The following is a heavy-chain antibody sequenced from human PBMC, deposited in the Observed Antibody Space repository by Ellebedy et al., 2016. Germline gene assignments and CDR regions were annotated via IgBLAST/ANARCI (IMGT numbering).Heavy chain of an antibody. CDR2: ISYDGSNK. CDR1: GFTFSSYA. CDR3: ARGGPYDSSAVCVY. J-gene: IGHJ4*02. D-gene: IGHD3-22*01. V-gene: IGHV3-30*04. Sequence: GESLKISXAASGFTFSSYAMHWVRQAPGKGLEWVAVISYDGSNKYYADSVKGRFTISRDNSKNTLYLQMNSLRAEDTAVYYCARGGPYDSSAVCVYWGQGTLVTVSS.